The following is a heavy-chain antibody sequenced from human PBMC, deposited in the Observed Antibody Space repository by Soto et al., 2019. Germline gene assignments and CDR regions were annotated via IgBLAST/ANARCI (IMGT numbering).Heavy chain of an antibody. V-gene: IGHV1-69*02. CDR2: IIPILGIA. J-gene: IGHJ4*02. CDR1: GGTFSSYT. Sequence: QVQLVQSGAEVKKPGSSVKVSCKASGGTFSSYTISWVRQAPGQGLEWMGRIIPILGIANYAQKFQGRVTTTADKSTSTAYMELSSLRSEDTAVYYCATRITMVRGDAYWGQGTLVTVSS. D-gene: IGHD3-10*01. CDR3: ATRITMVRGDAY.